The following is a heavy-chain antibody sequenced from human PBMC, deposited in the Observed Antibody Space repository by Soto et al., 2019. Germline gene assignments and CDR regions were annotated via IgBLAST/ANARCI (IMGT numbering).Heavy chain of an antibody. CDR3: ARDPARITMVRGVTFFDY. CDR1: GYTFTSYG. Sequence: QVQLVQSGAEVKKPGASVKVSCKASGYTFTSYGISWVRQAPGQGLEWMGWISAYNGNTNYAQKLQGRVTMTTDTSTSTAYMELRSPRSDDTAVYYCARDPARITMVRGVTFFDYWGKGTLVTVSS. V-gene: IGHV1-18*01. CDR2: ISAYNGNT. J-gene: IGHJ4*02. D-gene: IGHD3-10*01.